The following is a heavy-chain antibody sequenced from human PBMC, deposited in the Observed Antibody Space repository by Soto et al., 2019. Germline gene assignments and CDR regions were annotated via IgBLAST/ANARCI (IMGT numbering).Heavy chain of an antibody. CDR3: ARDGDGDYFDY. Sequence: QVQLQESGPGLVKPSETLSLTCTVSGGSISSYYWSWIRQPPGKGLERIGYIYYSGSTNYNPSLKSRVTLSVDTSKNQFSLKLSSVTAADTAVYYCARDGDGDYFDYWGQGTLVTVSS. J-gene: IGHJ4*02. CDR1: GGSISSYY. D-gene: IGHD4-17*01. CDR2: IYYSGST. V-gene: IGHV4-59*01.